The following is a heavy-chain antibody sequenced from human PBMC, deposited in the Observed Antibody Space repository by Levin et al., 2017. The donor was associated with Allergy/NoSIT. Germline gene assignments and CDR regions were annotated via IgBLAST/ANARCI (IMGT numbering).Heavy chain of an antibody. J-gene: IGHJ3*02. D-gene: IGHD6-19*01. CDR2: IRSVGTT. CDR3: AKEGVRSSGWNDALDI. CDR1: GLTVSSSY. V-gene: IGHV3-66*01. Sequence: GASVKVSCAASGLTVSSSYMHWVRQAPGRGLEWVSVIRSVGTTYHADSVRGRFTISRDNSKNTLYLQMNSLRAEDTAMYYCAKEGVRSSGWNDALDIWGQGTMVTVSS.